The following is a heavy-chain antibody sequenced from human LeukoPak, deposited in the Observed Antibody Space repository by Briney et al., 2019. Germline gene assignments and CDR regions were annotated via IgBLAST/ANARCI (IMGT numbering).Heavy chain of an antibody. Sequence: ASVKVSCKASGGTFSTYAINWVRQAPGQGLEWRGGIIPIFGTAIYAQKFQGGVTITADESTSTAYMELSSLRSEDTAVYYCARDIRNWFDPWGQGTLVTVSS. V-gene: IGHV1-69*13. CDR3: ARDIRNWFDP. J-gene: IGHJ5*02. CDR1: GGTFSTYA. CDR2: IIPIFGTA.